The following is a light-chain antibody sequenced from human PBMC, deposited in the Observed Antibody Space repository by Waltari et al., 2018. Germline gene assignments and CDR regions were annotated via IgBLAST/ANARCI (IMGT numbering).Light chain of an antibody. V-gene: IGKV3-11*01. J-gene: IGKJ1*01. Sequence: IMLTQSPATLSLSPGERATLSCRTSQSVSSYLAWFKQKPGQAPRLPIYDTSNRATGIPARFSGSGSGTDFTLTISSLEPEDSAVYYCQQRSHWRTFGQGTKVEIK. CDR1: QSVSSY. CDR3: QQRSHWRT. CDR2: DTS.